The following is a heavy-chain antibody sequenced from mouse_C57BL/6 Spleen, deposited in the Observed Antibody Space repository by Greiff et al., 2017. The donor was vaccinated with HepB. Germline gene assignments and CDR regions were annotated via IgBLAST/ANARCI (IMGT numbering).Heavy chain of an antibody. D-gene: IGHD4-1*01. CDR1: GFTFNTYA. CDR2: IRRKSSNSAT. Sequence: EVMLVESGGGLVQPKGSLKLSCAASGFTFNTYAMHWVRQAPGKGLEWVARIRRKSSNSATYYADSVKDRFTISRDDSQSMLYLQMNNLKTEDTATYYCVRDGCDFRTGAWFAYWGQGTLVTVSA. V-gene: IGHV10-3*01. J-gene: IGHJ3*01. CDR3: VRDGCDFRTGAWFAY.